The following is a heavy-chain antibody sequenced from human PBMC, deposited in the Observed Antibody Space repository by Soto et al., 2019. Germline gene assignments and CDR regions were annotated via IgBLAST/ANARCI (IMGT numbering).Heavy chain of an antibody. CDR3: AKDRFSSSSSAWFDY. CDR1: GFTFSSYG. D-gene: IGHD6-6*01. J-gene: IGHJ4*02. Sequence: GGSLRLSCAASGFTFSSYGMHWVRQAPGKGLEWVAVISYDGSNKYYADSVKGRFTISRDNSKNTLYLQMNSLRAEDTAVYYCAKDRFSSSSSAWFDYWGQGTLVTVSS. V-gene: IGHV3-30*18. CDR2: ISYDGSNK.